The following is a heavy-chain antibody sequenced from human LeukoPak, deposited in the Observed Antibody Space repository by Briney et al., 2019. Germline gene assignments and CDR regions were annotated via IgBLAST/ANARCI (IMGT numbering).Heavy chain of an antibody. D-gene: IGHD2-2*02. CDR1: GFLFRNYW. CDR3: ARIGYKSSSFDY. V-gene: IGHV3-7*01. Sequence: GALRLSCAASGFLFRNYWMSWVRQAPGKGLEWVANIKEDGSIKYYVDSVKGRFTISRDTAKNSVYLQMNSLRVEDTGTYFCARIGYKSSSFDYWGQGTLVTVSS. J-gene: IGHJ4*02. CDR2: IKEDGSIK.